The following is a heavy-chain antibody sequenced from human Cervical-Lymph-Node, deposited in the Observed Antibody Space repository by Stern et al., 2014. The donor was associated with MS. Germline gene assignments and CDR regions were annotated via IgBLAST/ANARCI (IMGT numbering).Heavy chain of an antibody. CDR1: GFIFNNAW. CDR2: IKSKTDGGTI. D-gene: IGHD1-1*01. J-gene: IGHJ4*02. Sequence: EVQLVESGGGLVKPGGSLRLSCAASGFIFNNAWMSWVRQAPGKGLEWVGRIKSKTDGGTIDYAAPVKGRFTISRDDSKNTLYLQMHTLKTEDTAAYYCTTTLWYKVYHWGQGTLVTVSS. V-gene: IGHV3-15*01. CDR3: TTTLWYKVYH.